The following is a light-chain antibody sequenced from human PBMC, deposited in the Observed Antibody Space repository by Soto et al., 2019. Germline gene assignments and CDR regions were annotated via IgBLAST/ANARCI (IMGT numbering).Light chain of an antibody. CDR1: SSDVGAYKF. V-gene: IGLV2-14*01. CDR2: DVS. J-gene: IGLJ2*01. Sequence: QSALTQPASVSGSPGQSITISCTGTSSDVGAYKFVSWYQQHPGKGPKLMIYDVSNRPSGVSNRFSGSRSGNTASLTISGLQAEDEADYYCSSYTDSRTLVFGGGTKLTVL. CDR3: SSYTDSRTLV.